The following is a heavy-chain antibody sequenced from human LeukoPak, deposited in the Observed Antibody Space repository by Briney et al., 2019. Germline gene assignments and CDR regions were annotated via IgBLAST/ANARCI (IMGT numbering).Heavy chain of an antibody. V-gene: IGHV3-9*01. CDR2: ISWNSGST. CDR3: ARGASFGVLDY. Sequence: PGRSLRLSCAASGFTFDDYAMHWVRQAPGKGLEWVSGISWNSGSTSYADSVKGRFTISRDNAKNTLYLQMNSLRAEDTAVYYCARGASFGVLDYWGQGTLVTVSS. CDR1: GFTFDDYA. D-gene: IGHD3-10*01. J-gene: IGHJ4*02.